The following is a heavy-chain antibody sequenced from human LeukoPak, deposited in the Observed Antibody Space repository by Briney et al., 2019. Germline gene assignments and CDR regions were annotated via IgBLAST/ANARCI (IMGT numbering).Heavy chain of an antibody. J-gene: IGHJ4*02. CDR2: IYSGGST. Sequence: PGGSLRLSCAASGFTVSSNYMSWVRQAPGKGLEWVSVIYSGGSTYYADSVKGRFTISRDNSKNTLYLQMNSLRAEDTAVYYCAKEYYYGSGSYIPDYWGQGTLVTVSS. CDR1: GFTVSSNY. V-gene: IGHV3-53*05. CDR3: AKEYYYGSGSYIPDY. D-gene: IGHD3-10*01.